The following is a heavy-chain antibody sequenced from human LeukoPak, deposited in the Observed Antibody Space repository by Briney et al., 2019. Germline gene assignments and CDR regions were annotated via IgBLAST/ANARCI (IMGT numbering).Heavy chain of an antibody. CDR2: IYYSGST. CDR1: GGSISSSSYY. D-gene: IGHD3-22*01. J-gene: IGHJ4*02. V-gene: IGHV4-39*01. CDR3: ARRETMIVDY. Sequence: SETLSLTCTVPGGSISSSSYYWGWIRQPPGKGLEWIGSIYYSGSTYYDPSLKSRVTISVDTSKNQFSLKLSSVTAADTAVYYCARRETMIVDYWGQGTLVTVSS.